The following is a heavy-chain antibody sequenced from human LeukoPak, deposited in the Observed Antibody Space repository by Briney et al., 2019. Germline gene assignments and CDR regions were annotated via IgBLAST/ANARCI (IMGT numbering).Heavy chain of an antibody. Sequence: SETLSLTCAVYGGSFSGYYWSWIRQPPGKGLEWIGEINHSGSTNYNPSLKSRVTVSVDTSKNQFSLKLSSVTAADTAVYYCARGRIGYCSSTSCYFYGYFDYWGQRTLVTVSS. CDR2: INHSGST. J-gene: IGHJ4*02. CDR3: ARGRIGYCSSTSCYFYGYFDY. D-gene: IGHD2-2*01. CDR1: GGSFSGYY. V-gene: IGHV4-34*01.